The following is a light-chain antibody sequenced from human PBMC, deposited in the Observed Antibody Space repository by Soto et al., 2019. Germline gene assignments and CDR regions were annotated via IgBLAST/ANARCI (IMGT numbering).Light chain of an antibody. CDR1: QSVSDN. J-gene: IGKJ1*01. Sequence: EILMTQSPVTLSVSPGERVTLSCRASQSVSDNLAWYQQKPGQAPSLLIYGAFTRATGVPARFGGAGSGTEFTLTISSLQSEDFALYYCQQYNDWNLTFGQGTKV. V-gene: IGKV3-15*01. CDR3: QQYNDWNLT. CDR2: GAF.